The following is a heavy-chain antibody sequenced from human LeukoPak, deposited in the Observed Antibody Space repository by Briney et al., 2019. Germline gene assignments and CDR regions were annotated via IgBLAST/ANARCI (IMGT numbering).Heavy chain of an antibody. CDR3: ARARGFVVVPAAPRNYYYYYMDV. CDR2: INHSGST. V-gene: IGHV4-34*01. CDR1: GGSFSGYY. D-gene: IGHD2-2*01. J-gene: IGHJ6*03. Sequence: PSETLSLTCAVYGGSFSGYYWSWIRQPPGKGLEWIGEINHSGSTNYNRSLKSRVTISVDTSKNQFSLKLSSVTAADTAVYYCARARGFVVVPAAPRNYYYYYMDVWGKGTTVTVSS.